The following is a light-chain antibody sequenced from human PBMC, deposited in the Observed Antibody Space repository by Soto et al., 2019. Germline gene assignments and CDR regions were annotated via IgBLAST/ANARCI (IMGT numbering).Light chain of an antibody. Sequence: ARTHPASASGAHGHSVTISCTGTSSDVGGYNYVSWYQQHPGKAPKLMIYEVSKRPSGVPDRFSGSKSGNTASLTVSGLLAEDEAAYYCSSYAGSNNFVFGTGTEVPVL. V-gene: IGLV2-8*01. J-gene: IGLJ1*01. CDR2: EVS. CDR3: SSYAGSNNFV. CDR1: SSDVGGYNY.